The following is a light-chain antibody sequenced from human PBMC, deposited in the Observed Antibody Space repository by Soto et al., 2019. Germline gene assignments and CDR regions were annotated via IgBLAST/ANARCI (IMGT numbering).Light chain of an antibody. CDR1: SSDDGGYNY. CDR3: CSYAGSYTHYV. Sequence: QSALAQPRSVSGSPGQSITMSCTGTSSDDGGYNYVSWYRQHPGKAPKLMIYDVSKRPSGVPDRFSGSKSGNTASLTISGLQAEDEADYYCCSYAGSYTHYVFGTGTKVTVL. J-gene: IGLJ1*01. V-gene: IGLV2-11*01. CDR2: DVS.